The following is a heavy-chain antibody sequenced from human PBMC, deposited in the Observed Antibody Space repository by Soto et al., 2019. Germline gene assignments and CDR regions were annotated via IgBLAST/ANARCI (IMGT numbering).Heavy chain of an antibody. CDR1: GFTVSSNY. CDR3: ARDRSSTSCYDY. J-gene: IGHJ4*02. CDR2: IYSGGST. V-gene: IGHV3-66*01. Sequence: GGSLTLSCAASGFTVSSNYMSWVRQAPGKGLEWVSVIYSGGSTYYADSVKGRFTISRDNSKNTLYLQMNSLRAEDTAVYYCARDRSSTSCYDYWGQGTLVTVSS. D-gene: IGHD2-2*01.